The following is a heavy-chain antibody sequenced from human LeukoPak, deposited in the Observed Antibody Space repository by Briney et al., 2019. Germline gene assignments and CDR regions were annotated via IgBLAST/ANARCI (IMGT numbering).Heavy chain of an antibody. J-gene: IGHJ4*02. CDR1: GFTFSSYS. CDR2: ISSSSSTM. D-gene: IGHD3-16*01. CDR3: ASGGAGLSDFDY. Sequence: PGGSLRLSCAASGFTFSSYSMNWVRQAPGKGLEWVSYISSSSSTMYYADSVKGRFTISRDNAKNSLYLQMNSLRAEDTAVYYCASGGAGLSDFDYWGQGTLVTVSS. V-gene: IGHV3-48*01.